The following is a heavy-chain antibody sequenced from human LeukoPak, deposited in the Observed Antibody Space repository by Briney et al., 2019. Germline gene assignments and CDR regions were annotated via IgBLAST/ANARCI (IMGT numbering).Heavy chain of an antibody. CDR2: IIPIFGTA. V-gene: IGHV1-69*05. D-gene: IGHD5-18*01. Sequence: GASVKVSCKASGYTFTSYYMHWVRQAPGQGLEWMGRIIPIFGTANYAQKFQGRVTIATDESTSTAYMELSSLRSEDTAVYYCARVSSYGRYYFDYWGQGTLVTVSS. CDR1: GYTFTSYY. CDR3: ARVSSYGRYYFDY. J-gene: IGHJ4*02.